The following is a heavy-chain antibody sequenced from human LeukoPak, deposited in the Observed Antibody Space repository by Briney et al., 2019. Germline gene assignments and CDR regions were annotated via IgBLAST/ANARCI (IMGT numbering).Heavy chain of an antibody. CDR3: ARALWSGPVYYGMDV. V-gene: IGHV3-21*01. CDR1: GFTFSNYN. D-gene: IGHD3-10*01. CDR2: TSSTSSYI. Sequence: GGSLRLSCEASGFTFSNYNFYWVRQAPGKGLEWVSSTSSTSSYIYYADSMKGRFTISRDNAKNSLYLQMNSLRAEDTAVYYCARALWSGPVYYGMDVWGQGTTVTVSS. J-gene: IGHJ6*02.